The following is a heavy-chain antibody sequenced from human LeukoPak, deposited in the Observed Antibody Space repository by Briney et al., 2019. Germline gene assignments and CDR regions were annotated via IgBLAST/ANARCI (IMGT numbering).Heavy chain of an antibody. CDR2: IYTSGST. CDR3: ARLMGDCSSTSCGDY. Sequence: SETLSLTCTVSGGSISSYFWTWIRQPAGKGLEWIGRIYTSGSTNYNPSLKSRVTMSVDTSKNQFSLKLSSVTAADTAVYYCARLMGDCSSTSCGDYWGQGTLVTVSS. V-gene: IGHV4-4*07. J-gene: IGHJ4*02. D-gene: IGHD2-2*01. CDR1: GGSISSYF.